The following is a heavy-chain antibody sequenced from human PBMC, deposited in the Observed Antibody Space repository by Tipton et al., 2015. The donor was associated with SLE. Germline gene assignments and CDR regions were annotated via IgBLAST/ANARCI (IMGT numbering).Heavy chain of an antibody. CDR1: GFTFSSYA. CDR2: ISYDGSNK. V-gene: IGHV3-30*03. J-gene: IGHJ6*03. D-gene: IGHD6-19*01. Sequence: SLRLSCAASGFTFSSYAMSWVRQAPGKGLEWVAVISYDGSNKYYADSVKGRFTISRDNSKNTLYLQMNSLRAEDTAVYYCAREAVAGSDYYYYMDVWGKGTTVTVSS. CDR3: AREAVAGSDYYYYMDV.